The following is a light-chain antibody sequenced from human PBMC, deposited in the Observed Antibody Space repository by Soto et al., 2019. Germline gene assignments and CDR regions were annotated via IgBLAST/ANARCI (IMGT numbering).Light chain of an antibody. CDR2: AAS. Sequence: DIQITQSPPSLSASVGARATITFRPSPTISTYLNLYQQKPGKAHKLLMHAASRLDRGVPSRFSGSAGGTDFTLTMSSLQTEDFATYYCQQSYRTPRTFGQGTKV. J-gene: IGKJ1*01. CDR1: PTISTY. CDR3: QQSYRTPRT. V-gene: IGKV1-39*01.